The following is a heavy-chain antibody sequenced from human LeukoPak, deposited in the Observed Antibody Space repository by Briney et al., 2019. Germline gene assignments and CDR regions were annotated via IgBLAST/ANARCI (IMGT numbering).Heavy chain of an antibody. CDR1: GGSISIYY. J-gene: IGHJ3*02. CDR3: ARDSRYYYDSSGYPHFDAFDI. D-gene: IGHD3-22*01. Sequence: PSETLSLTCTVAGGSISIYYWSWIRQPAGKGLEWIGRIYTSGSTNYNPSLKSRVTMSVDTSKNQFSLKLSSVTAADTAVYYCARDSRYYYDSSGYPHFDAFDIWGQGTMVTVSS. CDR2: IYTSGST. V-gene: IGHV4-4*07.